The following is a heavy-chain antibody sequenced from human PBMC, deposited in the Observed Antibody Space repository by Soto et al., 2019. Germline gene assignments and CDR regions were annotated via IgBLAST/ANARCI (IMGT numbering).Heavy chain of an antibody. V-gene: IGHV4-30-4*01. CDR3: ARERPDGCRLDP. CDR2: IYYSGST. J-gene: IGHJ5*02. D-gene: IGHD6-19*01. CDR1: GGSISSGDYY. Sequence: QVQLQESGPGLVKPSQTLSLTCTVSGGSISSGDYYWSWIRQPPGKGLEWIGYIYYSGSTYYIPSLKSRVTISVDTSKNQFSLRLSSVTAADTAVYYCARERPDGCRLDPWGQGTLVTVSS.